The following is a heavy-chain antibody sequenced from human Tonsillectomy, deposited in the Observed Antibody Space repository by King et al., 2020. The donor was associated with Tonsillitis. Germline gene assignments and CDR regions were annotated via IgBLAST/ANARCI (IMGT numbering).Heavy chain of an antibody. CDR3: ARRRVYYYDSSGYYDY. CDR1: GGSISSSSYY. V-gene: IGHV4-39*01. D-gene: IGHD3-22*01. CDR2: IYYSGST. J-gene: IGHJ4*02. Sequence: LQLQESGPGLVKPSETLSLTCTASGGSISSSSYYWGWIRQPPGKGLEWIGSIYYSGSTYYNPSLKSRVTISVDTSKNQFSLKLSSVTAADTAVYYCARRRVYYYDSSGYYDYWGQGTLVTVSS.